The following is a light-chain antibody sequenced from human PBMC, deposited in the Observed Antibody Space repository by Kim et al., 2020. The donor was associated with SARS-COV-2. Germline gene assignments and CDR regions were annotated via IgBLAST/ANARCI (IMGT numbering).Light chain of an antibody. CDR1: NIGSKS. J-gene: IGLJ3*02. Sequence: ATGKTARITCGENNIGSKSVHWYQQKPGQAPVLVIYYDSDRPSGIPERFSGSNSGNTATLTISRVEAGDEADYYCQVWDSSSDQVFGGGTQLTVL. V-gene: IGLV3-21*04. CDR3: QVWDSSSDQV. CDR2: YDS.